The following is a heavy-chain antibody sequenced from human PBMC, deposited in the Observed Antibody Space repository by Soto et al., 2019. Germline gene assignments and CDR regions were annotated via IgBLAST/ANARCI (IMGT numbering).Heavy chain of an antibody. CDR3: AKSKDTTGIIIDY. V-gene: IGHV3-30*18. CDR2: ISYDGSNK. CDR1: GFTFSSYW. D-gene: IGHD1-1*01. J-gene: IGHJ4*02. Sequence: GGSLRLSCAASGFTFSSYWMHWVRQAPGKGLEWVAVISYDGSNKYYADSVKGRFTISRDNSKNTLYLQMNSLRVEDTAVYYCAKSKDTTGIIIDYWGQGTLVTVSS.